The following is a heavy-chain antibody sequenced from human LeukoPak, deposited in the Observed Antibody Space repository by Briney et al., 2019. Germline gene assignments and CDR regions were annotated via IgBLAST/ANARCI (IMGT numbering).Heavy chain of an antibody. CDR2: ISWNSGSI. CDR1: GFTFDDYA. CDR3: AKDVTGYSSGWFIY. J-gene: IGHJ4*02. D-gene: IGHD6-19*01. V-gene: IGHV3-9*03. Sequence: GGSLRLPCAASGFTFDDYAMHWVRQAPGKGLEWASGISWNSGSIGYADSVKGRFTISRDNAKNSLYLQMNSLRAEDMALYYCAKDVTGYSSGWFIYWGQGTLVTVSS.